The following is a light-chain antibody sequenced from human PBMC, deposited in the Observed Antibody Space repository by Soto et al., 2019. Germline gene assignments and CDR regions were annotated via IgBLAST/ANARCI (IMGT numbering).Light chain of an antibody. CDR1: QSVSYY. CDR2: DAS. Sequence: EIVLTQSPATLSLSPGERATLSCRASQSVSYYLAWYQQKPGQAPRLLIYDASNRATGIPARFSGFGSGTDFTLTISSLEPEDFAVYYCQQRSIWPLTFGGGTKVDIK. CDR3: QQRSIWPLT. J-gene: IGKJ4*01. V-gene: IGKV3-11*01.